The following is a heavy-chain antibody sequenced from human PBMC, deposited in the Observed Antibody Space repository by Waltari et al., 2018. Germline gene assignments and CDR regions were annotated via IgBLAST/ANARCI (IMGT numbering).Heavy chain of an antibody. J-gene: IGHJ4*01. D-gene: IGHD3-22*01. CDR2: IKNDGMCP. CDR1: GFPFNNFW. Sequence: EVQLVESGGGLVQPGGSLRLSCAASGFPFNNFWRHWVRQDAGKGLMWVSRIKNDGMCPIYAESVKGRFTISRDNAKNTLYLQMNSLRPEDTAVYYCVRAYYDGRLDYWGQGTLVTASS. CDR3: VRAYYDGRLDY. V-gene: IGHV3-74*01.